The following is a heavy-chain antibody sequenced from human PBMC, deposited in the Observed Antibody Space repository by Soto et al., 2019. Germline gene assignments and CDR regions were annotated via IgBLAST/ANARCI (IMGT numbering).Heavy chain of an antibody. V-gene: IGHV3-11*01. D-gene: IGHD6-6*01. CDR2: ISSTGSTP. Sequence: GGSLRLSCAASGFPFSGSYMAWIRQAPGKGLEEIATISSTGSTPYYADSVKGRFTISRDNAQNSLYLEMNNLRAEDTAVYYCARGQQLVANWLDPWGQGILVTVSS. CDR1: GFPFSGSY. CDR3: ARGQQLVANWLDP. J-gene: IGHJ5*02.